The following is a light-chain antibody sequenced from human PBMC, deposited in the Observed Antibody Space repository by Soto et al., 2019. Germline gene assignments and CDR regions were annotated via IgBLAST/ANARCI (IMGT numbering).Light chain of an antibody. Sequence: QSVLTQPPSASGTPGQRVTISCSGSSSNIGSNTVNWYQQLPGTAPKLLIYSNNQRPSGVPDRFSGSKSGTSASLAISGLQSEDEADYNCAAWDGSLNGYVFGTGTKVTVL. CDR3: AAWDGSLNGYV. CDR2: SNN. CDR1: SSNIGSNT. J-gene: IGLJ1*01. V-gene: IGLV1-44*01.